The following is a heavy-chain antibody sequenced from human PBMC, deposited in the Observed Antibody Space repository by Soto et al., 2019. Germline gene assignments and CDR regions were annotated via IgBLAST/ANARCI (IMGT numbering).Heavy chain of an antibody. Sequence: QVQLVQSGAEVKKPGSSVKVSCKAPGGTFSSYAISWVRQAPGQGLEWMGGIIPIFGTGNYAQKFQGRVTITADESTSTGYMELRSLRSEDTAVYYCARSQGGSSSLDIYYYYYYGMDVWGQGTTVTVSS. CDR2: IIPIFGTG. CDR1: GGTFSSYA. V-gene: IGHV1-69*01. J-gene: IGHJ6*02. D-gene: IGHD2-15*01. CDR3: ARSQGGSSSLDIYYYYYYGMDV.